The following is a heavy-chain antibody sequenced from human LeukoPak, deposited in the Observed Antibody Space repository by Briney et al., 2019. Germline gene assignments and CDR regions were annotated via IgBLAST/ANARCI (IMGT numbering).Heavy chain of an antibody. CDR1: GYIFSNYG. D-gene: IGHD7-27*01. J-gene: IGHJ5*02. Sequence: ASVKVSCKASGYIFSNYGITWVRQAPGHGLEWMGWISGHSGNTNYAQKFQDRATMTTDTSTSTAYVELRSLRFDDTAVYYCARDFAWGSGGAPIDDNWLDPWGQGILVTVSS. V-gene: IGHV1-18*01. CDR2: ISGHSGNT. CDR3: ARDFAWGSGGAPIDDNWLDP.